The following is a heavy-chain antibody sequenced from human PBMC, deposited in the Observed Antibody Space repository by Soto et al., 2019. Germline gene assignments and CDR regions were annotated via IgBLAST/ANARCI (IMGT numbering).Heavy chain of an antibody. CDR1: GFTFSTYG. CDR2: ISRDGGTK. D-gene: IGHD2-8*02. V-gene: IGHV3-30*03. J-gene: IGHJ4*02. CDR3: TGEVASGY. Sequence: QVQLVESGGGVVQPGRSLRLSCAVSGFTFSTYGMHWVRQAPGKGLEWVAVISRDGGTKYYADSVKGRFTISRDNSRNTLFVEMNSLRGDDMAVYYCTGEVASGYWGQGTLVTVSS.